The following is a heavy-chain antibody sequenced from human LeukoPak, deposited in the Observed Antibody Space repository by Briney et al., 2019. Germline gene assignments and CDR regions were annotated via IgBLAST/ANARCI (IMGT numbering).Heavy chain of an antibody. J-gene: IGHJ4*02. CDR2: MYTSGST. V-gene: IGHV4-61*02. D-gene: IGHD5-18*01. CDR1: GGSINSGAYY. CDR3: ASIQLWPISDRPIDY. Sequence: PSETLSLTCTVSGGSINSGAYYWSWLRQPAGKGLEWIGRMYTSGSTNYNPSLKSRVTISRDTSKNQFSLRLSSVTAADTAVYYCASIQLWPISDRPIDYWGQGTLVTVSS.